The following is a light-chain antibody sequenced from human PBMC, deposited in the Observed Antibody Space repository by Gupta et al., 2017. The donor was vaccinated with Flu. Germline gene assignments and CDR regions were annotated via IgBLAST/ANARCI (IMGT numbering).Light chain of an antibody. V-gene: IGLV1-47*01. CDR1: SSNIGKYY. Sequence: QSVLTQAPSASGTPGQRVTISCSGSSSNIGKYYVYWYQHLPGTPPKLLIYKNNQRPSGVPDRFSGSKSGTSASLAISGLLSDDEADYFCAAWDDSLTGHWVFGGGTKLTVL. CDR2: KNN. J-gene: IGLJ3*02. CDR3: AAWDDSLTGHWV.